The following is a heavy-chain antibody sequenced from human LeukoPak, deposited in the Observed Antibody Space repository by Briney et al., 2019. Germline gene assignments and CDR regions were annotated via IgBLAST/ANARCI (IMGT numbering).Heavy chain of an antibody. Sequence: GGSLRLSCEASGFSFSSYSMNWVRQAPGKGLELVSYISSRSTTIYYADAVQGRFTVSRDNAENSLYLHMSSLRAEDTAVYYCARDRYGAATGGICDYWGQGTVVTVSS. CDR1: GFSFSSYS. CDR2: ISSRSTTI. CDR3: ARDRYGAATGGICDY. V-gene: IGHV3-48*01. J-gene: IGHJ4*02. D-gene: IGHD3-16*01.